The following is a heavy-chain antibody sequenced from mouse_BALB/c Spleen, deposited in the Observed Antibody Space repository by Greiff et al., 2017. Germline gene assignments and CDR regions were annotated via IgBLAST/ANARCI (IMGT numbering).Heavy chain of an antibody. CDR3: ARGNRYDPYYAMDY. CDR2: IDPSDSET. V-gene: IGHV1S126*01. D-gene: IGHD2-14*01. Sequence: QVQLQQSGPQLVRPGASVKISCKASGYSFTSYWMHWVKQRPGQGLEWIGMIDPSDSETRLNQKFKDKATLTVDKSSSTAYMQLSSPTSEDSAVYYCARGNRYDPYYAMDYWGQGTSVTVSS. CDR1: GYSFTSYW. J-gene: IGHJ4*01.